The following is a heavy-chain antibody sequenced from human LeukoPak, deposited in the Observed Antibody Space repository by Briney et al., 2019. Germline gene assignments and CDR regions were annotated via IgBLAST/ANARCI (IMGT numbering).Heavy chain of an antibody. J-gene: IGHJ4*02. V-gene: IGHV3-30*04. Sequence: GGSLRLSCAASGFTFSSYAMHWVRQAPGKGLEWVAVISYDGSNKYYADSVKGRFTISRDNSKNTLYLQMNSLRAEDTAVYYCAKDARYSSSWYGGYFDYWGQGTLVTVSS. CDR2: ISYDGSNK. CDR1: GFTFSSYA. D-gene: IGHD6-13*01. CDR3: AKDARYSSSWYGGYFDY.